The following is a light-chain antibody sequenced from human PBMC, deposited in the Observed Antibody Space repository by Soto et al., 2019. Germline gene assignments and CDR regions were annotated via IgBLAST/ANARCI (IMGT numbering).Light chain of an antibody. CDR1: SSDVGGYDY. CDR3: SSYTGGNPSYV. V-gene: IGLV2-8*01. J-gene: IGLJ1*01. Sequence: ALTQPPSASGSPGQSVTISCTGTSSDVGGYDYVSWYQQHPGKAPKLMIYEVTIRPSGVSDRFSGSKSGNTASLTVSGLQAEDEAAYYCSSYTGGNPSYVFGTGTKVTVL. CDR2: EVT.